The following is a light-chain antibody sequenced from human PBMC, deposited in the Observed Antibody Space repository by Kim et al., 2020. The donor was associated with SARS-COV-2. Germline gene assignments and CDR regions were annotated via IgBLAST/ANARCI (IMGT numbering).Light chain of an antibody. CDR1: SSGAKR. J-gene: IGLJ3*02. CDR2: RDR. V-gene: IGLV3-9*01. Sequence: VAMGQTARISCGGSSSGAKRVHWYQQKPGQAPVRVIYRDRNRPSGIPERFSGSNSGNTATLTISRAQAGDEADYYCHVWDSNTAVFGGGTQLTVL. CDR3: HVWDSNTAV.